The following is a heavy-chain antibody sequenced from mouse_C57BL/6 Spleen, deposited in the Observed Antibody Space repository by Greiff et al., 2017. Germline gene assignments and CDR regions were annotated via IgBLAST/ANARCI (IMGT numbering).Heavy chain of an antibody. CDR1: GYAFSSYW. V-gene: IGHV1-80*01. D-gene: IGHD2-5*01. J-gene: IGHJ2*01. CDR2: IYPGDGDT. CDR3: ARRGYSSPDWYFDY. Sequence: VQLQQSGAELVKPGASVKISCKASGYAFSSYWMNWVKQRPGKGLEWIGQIYPGDGDTNYNGKFKGKATLTADKSSSTAYMQLSSLTSEDSAVYYCARRGYSSPDWYFDYWGQGTTLTVSS.